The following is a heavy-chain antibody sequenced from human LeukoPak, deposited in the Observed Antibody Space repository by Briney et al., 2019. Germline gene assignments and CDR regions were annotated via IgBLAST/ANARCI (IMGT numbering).Heavy chain of an antibody. D-gene: IGHD3-22*01. CDR3: AKVPGVNYYDSSGYYYS. Sequence: GGSLRLSCAASGFTFSDDYMSWIRQAPGKGLEWVSYISSSGSTIYYADSVKGRFTISRDNSKNTLYLQMSSLRAEDTAVYYCAKVPGVNYYDSSGYYYSWGQGTLVTVSS. CDR1: GFTFSDDY. CDR2: ISSSGSTI. J-gene: IGHJ4*02. V-gene: IGHV3-11*04.